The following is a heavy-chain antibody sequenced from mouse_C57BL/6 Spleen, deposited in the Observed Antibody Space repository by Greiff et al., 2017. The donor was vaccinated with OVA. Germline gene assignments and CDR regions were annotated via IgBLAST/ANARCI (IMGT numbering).Heavy chain of an antibody. CDR1: GYSITSGYY. J-gene: IGHJ3*01. V-gene: IGHV3-6*01. CDR2: ISYDGSN. Sequence: VQLQQSGPGLVKPSQSLSLTCSVTGYSITSGYYWNWIRQFPGNKLEWMGYISYDGSNNYNPSLKNRISITRDTSKNQFFLKLNSVTTEDTATYYCARSPSYYGSSAWFAYWGQGTLVTVSA. CDR3: ARSPSYYGSSAWFAY. D-gene: IGHD1-1*01.